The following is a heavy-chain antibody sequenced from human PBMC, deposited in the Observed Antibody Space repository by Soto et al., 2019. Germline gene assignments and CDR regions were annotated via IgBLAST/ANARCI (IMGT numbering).Heavy chain of an antibody. CDR2: INAGNGNT. D-gene: IGHD2-15*01. CDR3: ATNPELGGGFYFDY. J-gene: IGHJ4*02. Sequence: GASVKVSCKASGYTFTSYAMHWVRQAPGQRLEWMGWINAGNGNTKYSQKFQGRVTITRDTSASTAYMELSSLRSEDTAVYYCATNPELGGGFYFDYWGQGTLVTVSS. CDR1: GYTFTSYA. V-gene: IGHV1-3*01.